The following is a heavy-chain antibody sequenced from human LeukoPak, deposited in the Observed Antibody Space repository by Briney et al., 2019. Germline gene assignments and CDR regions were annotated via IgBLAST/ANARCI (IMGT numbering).Heavy chain of an antibody. V-gene: IGHV3-48*01. J-gene: IGHJ4*02. CDR3: ARDQGNRYSYGYTLDY. CDR1: GFTFSFYS. D-gene: IGHD5-18*01. Sequence: GGSLRLSCAASGFTFSFYSMSWVRQAPGKGLEWVSYISSSSSTIYYADSVKGRFTISRDNAKNSLYLQMNSLRAEDTAVYYCARDQGNRYSYGYTLDYWGQGTLVTVSS. CDR2: ISSSSSTI.